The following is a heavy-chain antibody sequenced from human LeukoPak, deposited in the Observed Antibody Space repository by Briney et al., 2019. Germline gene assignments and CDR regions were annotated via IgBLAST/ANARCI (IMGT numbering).Heavy chain of an antibody. CDR1: GIIITSYW. D-gene: IGHD3-16*01. J-gene: IGHJ5*02. CDR3: ASHSYGYNH. Sequence: GGSLRLSCAASGIIITSYWMSWVRQTPGKGLEWVANIKQDGSEKNYVDSEKGRFTIFRDNARNSLYLQMNSLRAEDTAVYYCASHSYGYNHWGQGTLVIVSS. V-gene: IGHV3-7*01. CDR2: IKQDGSEK.